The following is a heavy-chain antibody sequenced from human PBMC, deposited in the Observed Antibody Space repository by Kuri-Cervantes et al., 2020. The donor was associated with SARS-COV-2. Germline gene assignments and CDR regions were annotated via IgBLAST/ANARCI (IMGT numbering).Heavy chain of an antibody. Sequence: ESLKISCTVSGGSISSSSYYWGWIRQPPGKGLEWIGYIYYSGSTNYNPSLKSRVTISVDTSKNQFSLRLSSVTAADTAVYYCARQGYCSGGSCPIFVYYYMDVWGKGTTVTVSS. J-gene: IGHJ6*03. CDR3: ARQGYCSGGSCPIFVYYYMDV. CDR2: IYYSGST. V-gene: IGHV4-61*05. D-gene: IGHD2-15*01. CDR1: GGSISSSSYY.